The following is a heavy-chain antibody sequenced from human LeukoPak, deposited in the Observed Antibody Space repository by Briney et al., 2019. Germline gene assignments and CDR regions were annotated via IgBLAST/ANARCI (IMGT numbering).Heavy chain of an antibody. CDR2: ISKSGEST. J-gene: IGHJ4*02. D-gene: IGHD2-2*01. CDR1: GFTFNSYA. Sequence: GGSLRLSCTASGFTFNSYAMNWFRQAPGKGLEWVSAISKSGESTYYAGSVKGRFAISRDNSKDTQFLQMNSLRADDTAVYYCARGLPALFQFDYWGQGTLVTVSS. CDR3: ARGLPALFQFDY. V-gene: IGHV3-23*01.